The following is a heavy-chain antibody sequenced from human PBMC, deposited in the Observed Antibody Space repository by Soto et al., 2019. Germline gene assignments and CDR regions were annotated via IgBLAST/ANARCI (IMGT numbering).Heavy chain of an antibody. CDR2: IVVGSGNT. Sequence: SVKVSCKASGFTFTSSAVQWVRQARGQRLEWIGWIVVGSGNTNYAQKFQERVTITRDMSTSTAYMELSSLRSEDTAVYYCAAENYDILTGPTAWFDPWGPGTLVTVSS. D-gene: IGHD3-9*01. J-gene: IGHJ5*02. CDR1: GFTFTSSA. CDR3: AAENYDILTGPTAWFDP. V-gene: IGHV1-58*01.